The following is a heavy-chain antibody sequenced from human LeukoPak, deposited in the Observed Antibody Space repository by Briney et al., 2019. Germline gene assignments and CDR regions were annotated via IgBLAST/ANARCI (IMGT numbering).Heavy chain of an antibody. CDR2: ISHSGST. J-gene: IGHJ4*02. D-gene: IGHD4-11*01. Sequence: SETLSLTCTVSGYSITSGYYWAWIRQPPGKGLEWIGEISHSGSTNYNPSLMGRVTMSVDTSKNQFSLKLSSVSAADTAVYYCARARGPTVLYYFDYWGQGALVTVSS. CDR1: GYSITSGYY. V-gene: IGHV4-38-2*02. CDR3: ARARGPTVLYYFDY.